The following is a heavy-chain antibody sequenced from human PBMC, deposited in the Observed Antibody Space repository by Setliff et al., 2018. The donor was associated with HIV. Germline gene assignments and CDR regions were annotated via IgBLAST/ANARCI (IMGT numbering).Heavy chain of an antibody. J-gene: IGHJ5*02. CDR2: IHYNGRT. CDR1: GDSITNDDYY. D-gene: IGHD2-2*02. CDR3: ARYTSKVDWFDP. V-gene: IGHV4-39*01. Sequence: SETLSLTCTVSGDSITNDDYYWGWIRQPPGKGLEWIAIIHYNGRTYYDPSLKSRVAIFVDTSKTQFYLKLRSVTASDTAVYYCARYTSKVDWFDPWGQGTLVTSPQ.